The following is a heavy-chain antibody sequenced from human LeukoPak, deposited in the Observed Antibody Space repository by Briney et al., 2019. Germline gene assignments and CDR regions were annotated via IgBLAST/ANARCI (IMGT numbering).Heavy chain of an antibody. D-gene: IGHD6-19*01. V-gene: IGHV1-69*13. Sequence: SVKVSCKASGGTSSSYAISWVRQAPGQGLEWMGGIIPIFGTANYAQKFQGRVTITADESTSTAYMELSSLRSEDTAVYYCARGAPAEYYYYGMDVWGQGTTVTVSS. CDR3: ARGAPAEYYYYGMDV. CDR2: IIPIFGTA. CDR1: GGTSSSYA. J-gene: IGHJ6*02.